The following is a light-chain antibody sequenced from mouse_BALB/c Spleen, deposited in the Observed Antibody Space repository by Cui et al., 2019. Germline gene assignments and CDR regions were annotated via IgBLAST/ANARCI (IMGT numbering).Light chain of an antibody. Sequence: NVPTHSAAIMSSSPGEKVTMTCSASSSVSYMHWYQQKSSTSPKLWIYDTSKLASGVPGRFSGSGSGNSYSLTISSMEAEDVATYYCFQGSGYPLTFGAGTKLELK. J-gene: IGKJ5*01. V-gene: IGKV4-63*01. CDR3: FQGSGYPLT. CDR1: SSVSY. CDR2: DTS.